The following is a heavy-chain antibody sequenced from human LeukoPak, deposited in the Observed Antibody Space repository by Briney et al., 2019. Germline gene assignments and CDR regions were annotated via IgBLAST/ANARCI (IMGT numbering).Heavy chain of an antibody. D-gene: IGHD3-3*01. J-gene: IGHJ4*02. CDR2: ISAYNGNT. CDR3: ARASVYYDFWSGYYTGDY. Sequence: ASVKVSCKASGYTFTSYGISWVRQAPGQGLEWMGWISAYNGNTNYALKLQGRVTMTTDTSTSTAYMELRSLRSDDTAVYYCARASVYYDFWSGYYTGDYWGQGTLVTVSS. CDR1: GYTFTSYG. V-gene: IGHV1-18*01.